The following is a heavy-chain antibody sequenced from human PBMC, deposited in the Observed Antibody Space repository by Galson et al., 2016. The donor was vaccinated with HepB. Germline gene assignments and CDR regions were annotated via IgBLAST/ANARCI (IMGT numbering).Heavy chain of an antibody. CDR3: ASVPHGWWELDH. CDR1: GFTFSTHW. V-gene: IGHV3-7*03. Sequence: SLRLSCAASGFTFSTHWMNWVRQAPGKGLEWVANIKPDGTEKYYVDSVKGRFTISRDNAKSPLYLQMNSLRPEDTAVYYRASVPHGWWELDHWGQGTLVTVSS. D-gene: IGHD2-15*01. CDR2: IKPDGTEK. J-gene: IGHJ4*02.